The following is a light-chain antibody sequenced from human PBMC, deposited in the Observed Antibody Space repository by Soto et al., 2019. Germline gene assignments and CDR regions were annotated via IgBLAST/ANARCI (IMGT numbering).Light chain of an antibody. J-gene: IGKJ4*01. CDR3: QQLRMYPST. Sequence: IQLTHSPSSLSASVGDRVIITCRASQDIAIYLAWYQQKPGEAPKLLIYAASTLYGGAPSRFSGSGSGTDFALTITSLQAEDFATYYCQQLRMYPSTFGGGTKVDIK. CDR2: AAS. CDR1: QDIAIY. V-gene: IGKV1-9*01.